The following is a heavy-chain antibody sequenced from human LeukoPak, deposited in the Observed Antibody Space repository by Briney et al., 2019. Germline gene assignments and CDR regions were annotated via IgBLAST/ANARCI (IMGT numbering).Heavy chain of an antibody. D-gene: IGHD6-19*01. CDR2: IYSGGST. CDR3: ARVESYRYNWYSSGFGLGYFDY. CDR1: GFTVSSNY. Sequence: TGGSLRLSCAASGFTVSSNYMSWVRQAPGKGLEWVSVIYSGGSTYYADSVKGRFTISRDNSKNTLYLQMNSLRAEDTAVYYCARVESYRYNWYSSGFGLGYFDYWGQGTLVTVSS. V-gene: IGHV3-53*01. J-gene: IGHJ4*02.